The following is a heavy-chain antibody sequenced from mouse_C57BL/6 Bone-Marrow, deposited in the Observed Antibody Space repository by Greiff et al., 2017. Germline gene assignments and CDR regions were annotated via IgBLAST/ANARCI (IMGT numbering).Heavy chain of an antibody. CDR2: ISDGGGYT. V-gene: IGHV5-4*01. D-gene: IGHD1-1*01. CDR3: ARDPTTVVRFDV. Sequence: EVKVVESGGGLVKPGGSLKLSCAASGFTFSSYAMSWVRQTPEKRLEWVATISDGGGYTYYPDNVKGRFTISRDNATNNLYLQMSHLKSEDTAMYYGARDPTTVVRFDVWGTGTTVTVSS. J-gene: IGHJ1*03. CDR1: GFTFSSYA.